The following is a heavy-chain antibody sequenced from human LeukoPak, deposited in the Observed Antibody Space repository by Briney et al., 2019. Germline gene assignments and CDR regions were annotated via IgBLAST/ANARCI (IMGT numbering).Heavy chain of an antibody. J-gene: IGHJ4*02. CDR1: GGSISSYY. V-gene: IGHV4-59*08. D-gene: IGHD3-22*01. CDR3: ARGYYYDSSGYYPFDY. Sequence: PSETLSLTCTVSGGSISSYYWSWIRQPPGKGLEWIGNIYYSGSTNYNPSLKSRVTISVDTSKNQFSLKLSSVTAADTAVYYCARGYYYDSSGYYPFDYWGQGTLVTVSS. CDR2: IYYSGST.